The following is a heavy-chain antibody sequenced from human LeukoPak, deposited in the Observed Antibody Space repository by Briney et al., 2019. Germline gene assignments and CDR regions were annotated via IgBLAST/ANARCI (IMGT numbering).Heavy chain of an antibody. CDR1: GGSTSSYY. CDR2: IYYSGST. J-gene: IGHJ3*02. CDR3: ARDSSYAFDI. D-gene: IGHD6-6*01. Sequence: SETLSLTCTVSGGSTSSYYWSWIRQPPGKGLEWIGYIYYSGSTNYNPSLKSRVTISVDTSKNQFSLKLSSVTAADTAVYYCARDSSYAFDIWGQGTMVTVSS. V-gene: IGHV4-59*01.